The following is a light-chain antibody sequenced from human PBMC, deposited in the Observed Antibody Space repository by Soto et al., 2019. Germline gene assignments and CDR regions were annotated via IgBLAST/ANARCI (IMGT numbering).Light chain of an antibody. CDR1: QAISNY. Sequence: DIQMTQSPSAMSASVGDRVTITCRASQAISNYLAWFQQKPGKVPKRLIYAASSLRSGVPSRFSDNGSGTEFTLTISSLQPEDFATYYCQQSYSTPYTFGQGTKLEIK. V-gene: IGKV1-17*03. CDR2: AAS. CDR3: QQSYSTPYT. J-gene: IGKJ2*01.